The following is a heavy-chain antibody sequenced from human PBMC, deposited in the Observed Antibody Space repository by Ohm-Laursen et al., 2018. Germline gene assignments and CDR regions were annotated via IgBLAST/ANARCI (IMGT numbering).Heavy chain of an antibody. CDR3: ARDRSLYYFDY. CDR2: IHPGSSDT. D-gene: IGHD3-16*02. Sequence: SVKVSCKASGGTFSSYAISWVRQAPGHGLEWMGIIHPGSSDTSYAQKFQGRVTMTRDTSTSTVYMELSSLRSEDTAVYYCARDRSLYYFDYWGQGTLVTVSS. CDR1: GGTFSSYA. J-gene: IGHJ4*02. V-gene: IGHV1-46*01.